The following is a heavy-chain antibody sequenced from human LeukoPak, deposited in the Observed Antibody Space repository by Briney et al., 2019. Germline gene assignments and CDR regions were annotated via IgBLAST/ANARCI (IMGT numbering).Heavy chain of an antibody. CDR2: INPNSGGT. D-gene: IGHD2-15*01. Sequence: ASVKVSFKASGYTFTGYYMHWVRQAPGQGLEWMGWINPNSGGTNYAQKFQGRVTMTRDTSISTAYMELSRLRSDDTAVYYCARPSEADYYFDYWGQGTLVTVSS. V-gene: IGHV1-2*02. J-gene: IGHJ4*02. CDR1: GYTFTGYY. CDR3: ARPSEADYYFDY.